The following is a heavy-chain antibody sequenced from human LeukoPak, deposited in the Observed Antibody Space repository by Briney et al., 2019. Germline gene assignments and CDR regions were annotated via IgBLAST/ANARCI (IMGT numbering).Heavy chain of an antibody. D-gene: IGHD1-26*01. Sequence: PGGSLRLPCAASGFTFSSYAMSWVRQAPGKGLVWVSRISGDGSSTNYADSVKGRFTISRDNAKNTLYLQMNSLRAEDTAVYYCARSPSGSYDSYWGRGTLVTVSS. CDR1: GFTFSSYA. J-gene: IGHJ4*02. V-gene: IGHV3-74*01. CDR3: ARSPSGSYDSY. CDR2: ISGDGSST.